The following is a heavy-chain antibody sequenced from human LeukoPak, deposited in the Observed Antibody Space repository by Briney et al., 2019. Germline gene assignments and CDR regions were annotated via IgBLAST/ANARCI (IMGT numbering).Heavy chain of an antibody. Sequence: GGSLRLSCSASGFTFSSYVMHWVRQAPGKGLEYVSAISSNGGSTYCADSVKGRFTISRDNSKNTLYLQMSSLRAEDTAVYYCVSSIVGATHAFDIWGQGTMVTVSS. J-gene: IGHJ3*02. CDR1: GFTFSSYV. D-gene: IGHD1-26*01. V-gene: IGHV3-64D*09. CDR3: VSSIVGATHAFDI. CDR2: ISSNGGST.